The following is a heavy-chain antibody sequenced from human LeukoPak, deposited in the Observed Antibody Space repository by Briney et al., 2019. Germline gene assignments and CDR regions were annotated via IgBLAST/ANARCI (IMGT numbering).Heavy chain of an antibody. CDR3: ATYLSSSWPRWFDP. Sequence: ASVKVSCKASGYTFTGYYMHWVRQAPGQGLEWMGWINPNSGGTNYAQKFQGRVTMTRDTSISTAYMELSSLRSEDTAVYYCATYLSSSWPRWFDPWGQGTLVTVSS. V-gene: IGHV1-2*02. CDR2: INPNSGGT. D-gene: IGHD6-13*01. J-gene: IGHJ5*02. CDR1: GYTFTGYY.